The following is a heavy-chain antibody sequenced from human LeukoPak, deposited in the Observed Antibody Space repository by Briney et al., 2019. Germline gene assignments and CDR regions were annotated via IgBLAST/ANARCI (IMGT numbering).Heavy chain of an antibody. CDR3: VRDGSGSYYALSDAFDI. CDR2: IYHSGST. D-gene: IGHD3-10*01. Sequence: SQTLSLTCAVSGGSLSSGGYSWRWLRQPPGKGLEWIGYIYHSGSTYYNPSLKSRVTISVDRSKNQFSLKLSSVTAADTAVYYCVRDGSGSYYALSDAFDIWGQGTMVTVSS. CDR1: GGSLSSGGYS. J-gene: IGHJ3*02. V-gene: IGHV4-30-2*01.